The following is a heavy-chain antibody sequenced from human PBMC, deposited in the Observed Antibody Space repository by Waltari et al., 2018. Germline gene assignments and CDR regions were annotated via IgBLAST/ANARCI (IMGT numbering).Heavy chain of an antibody. V-gene: IGHV1-69*10. CDR1: GGTFRSYV. J-gene: IGHJ4*02. D-gene: IGHD3-22*01. CDR2: IIPILGIA. CDR3: ARILDNYYDSSGYYRGGFDY. Sequence: QVQLVQSGAEVKKPGSSVKVSCKASGGTFRSYVICWLRQAPGHGLEWMGGIIPILGIANYAQKFQGRVTITADKSTSTAYMELSSLRSEDTAVYYCARILDNYYDSSGYYRGGFDYWGQGTLVTVSS.